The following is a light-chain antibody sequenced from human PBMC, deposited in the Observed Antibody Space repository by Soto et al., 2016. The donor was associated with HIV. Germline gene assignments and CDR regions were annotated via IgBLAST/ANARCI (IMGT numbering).Light chain of an antibody. CDR3: QVWDRSSDHVV. V-gene: IGLV3-21*03. CDR1: NVGSKS. Sequence: SYVLSQPPSLSVAPRKTARITCGGDNVGSKSVQWYQQRPGQAPQLVVFDDSDRPSGIPERFSASKSGNTATLTISRVEAGDEADYYCQVWDRSSDHVVFGGGTKLSVL. CDR2: DDS. J-gene: IGLJ2*01.